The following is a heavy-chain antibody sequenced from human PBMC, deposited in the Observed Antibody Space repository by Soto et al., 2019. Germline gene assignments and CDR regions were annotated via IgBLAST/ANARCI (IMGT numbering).Heavy chain of an antibody. Sequence: QLQLQESGPGLVKPSETLSLTCTVSGGSISSSTYYWGWIRQPPGKGLEWIGTIYYSGRTYYNPSLECRVTISVDTSKNQFDLRRNVVTAADTAVYYCAGHSSLGSGYYPWGQGTMVTVSP. CDR1: GGSISSSTYY. CDR2: IYYSGRT. CDR3: AGHSSLGSGYYP. V-gene: IGHV4-39*01. J-gene: IGHJ3*01. D-gene: IGHD3-22*01.